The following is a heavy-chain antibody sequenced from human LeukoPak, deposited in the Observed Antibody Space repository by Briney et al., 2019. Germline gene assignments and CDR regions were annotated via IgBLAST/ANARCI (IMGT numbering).Heavy chain of an antibody. V-gene: IGHV1-24*01. D-gene: IGHD5-18*01. J-gene: IGHJ4*02. CDR1: GYSLTELA. CDR2: FDPEDGET. Sequence: ASVKVSCKVSGYSLTELAMHWVRQAPGIGLEWMGGFDPEDGETIYAQKFQGRVTMTEDTSTDTAYMELSSLRSEDTAVYCCATQIGYSYGLFWGQGTLVTVSS. CDR3: ATQIGYSYGLF.